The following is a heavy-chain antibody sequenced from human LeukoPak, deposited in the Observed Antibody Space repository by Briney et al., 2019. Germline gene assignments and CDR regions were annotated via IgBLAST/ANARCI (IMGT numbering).Heavy chain of an antibody. Sequence: ASVKVSCKASGYTFTGYYMHWVRQAPGQGLEWMGWINPNSGGTNYAQKFQGRVTMTRDTSISTAYMELSRLRSDDTAVYYCAREVYRAVAGTTIVWFDPCGQGTLVTVSS. D-gene: IGHD6-19*01. J-gene: IGHJ5*02. CDR2: INPNSGGT. CDR3: AREVYRAVAGTTIVWFDP. CDR1: GYTFTGYY. V-gene: IGHV1-2*02.